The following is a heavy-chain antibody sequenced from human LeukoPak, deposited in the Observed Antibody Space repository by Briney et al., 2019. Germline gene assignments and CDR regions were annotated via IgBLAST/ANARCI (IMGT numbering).Heavy chain of an antibody. D-gene: IGHD3-22*01. J-gene: IGHJ4*02. CDR1: GYSISSGYY. Sequence: PSETLSLTCAVSGYSISSGYYWGWIRQPPGKGLEWIGSIYHSGSTYYNPSLKSRVTISVDTSKNQFSLKLSSVTAADTAVYYCARGDRPSSSVPTWGVFDYWGQGTLVTVSS. V-gene: IGHV4-38-2*01. CDR3: ARGDRPSSSVPTWGVFDY. CDR2: IYHSGST.